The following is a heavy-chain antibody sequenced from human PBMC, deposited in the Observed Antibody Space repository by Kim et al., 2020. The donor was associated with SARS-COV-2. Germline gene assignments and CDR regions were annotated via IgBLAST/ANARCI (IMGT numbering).Heavy chain of an antibody. D-gene: IGHD3-10*01. V-gene: IGHV4-34*01. Sequence: SETLSLTCAVYGGSFSGYYWSWIRQPPGKGLEWIGEINHSGSTNYNPSLKSRVTISVDTSKNQFSLKLSSVTAADTAVYYCARGQDGYYYGSGSYYNNFDYWGQGTLVTVSS. CDR3: ARGQDGYYYGSGSYYNNFDY. CDR1: GGSFSGYY. CDR2: INHSGST. J-gene: IGHJ4*02.